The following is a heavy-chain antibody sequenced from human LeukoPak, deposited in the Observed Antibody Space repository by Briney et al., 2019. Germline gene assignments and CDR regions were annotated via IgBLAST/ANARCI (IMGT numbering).Heavy chain of an antibody. V-gene: IGHV3-66*01. D-gene: IGHD2-2*01. J-gene: IGHJ6*03. Sequence: GGSLRLSCAASGFTVSSNYMSWVRQAPGKGLEWVSVIYSGGSTYYADSVKGRFTISRDNSKNTLYLQMNSLRAEDTAVYYCARGAPDCSSTSCYDVYYYYYMDVWGKGTTVTISS. CDR1: GFTVSSNY. CDR3: ARGAPDCSSTSCYDVYYYYYMDV. CDR2: IYSGGST.